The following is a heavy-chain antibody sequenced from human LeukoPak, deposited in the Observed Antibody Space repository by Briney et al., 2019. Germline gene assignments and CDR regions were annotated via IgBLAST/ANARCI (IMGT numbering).Heavy chain of an antibody. V-gene: IGHV1-46*03. J-gene: IGHJ4*02. D-gene: IGHD2-15*01. CDR1: GYTFTSYY. CDR2: INPSGGST. Sequence: ASVKVSCKASGYTFTSYYMHWVRQAPGQGLEWMGIINPSGGSTSYAQKFQGRVTMTRDTSTSTVYMELSSLGSEDTAVYYCARDNFGYCSGGSCYVNLLGYWGQGTLVTVSS. CDR3: ARDNFGYCSGGSCYVNLLGY.